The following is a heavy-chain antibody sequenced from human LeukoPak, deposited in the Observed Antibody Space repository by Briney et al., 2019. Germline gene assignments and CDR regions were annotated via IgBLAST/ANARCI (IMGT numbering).Heavy chain of an antibody. Sequence: GASVKVSCKASGGTFSSYAISWVRQAPGQGLEWMGRIIPILGIANYAQKFQGRVTITADKSTSTAYMELSSLRSEDTAVYYCARDLGIVATSSKYWYFDLWGRGTLVTVSP. D-gene: IGHD5-12*01. CDR2: IIPILGIA. CDR1: GGTFSSYA. V-gene: IGHV1-69*04. CDR3: ARDLGIVATSSKYWYFDL. J-gene: IGHJ2*01.